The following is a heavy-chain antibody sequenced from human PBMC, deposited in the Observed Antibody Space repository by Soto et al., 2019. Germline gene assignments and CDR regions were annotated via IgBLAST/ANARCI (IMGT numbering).Heavy chain of an antibody. CDR1: GFTFSSYS. CDR3: ARGFRIFGVVIAPYYYGMDV. D-gene: IGHD3-3*01. V-gene: IGHV3-48*02. CDR2: ISSSSSTI. J-gene: IGHJ6*02. Sequence: GGSLRLSCAASGFTFSSYSMNWVRQAPGKGLEWVSYISSSSSTIYYADSVKGRFTISRDNAKNSLYLQMNSLRDEDTAVYYCARGFRIFGVVIAPYYYGMDVWGQGTTVTVSS.